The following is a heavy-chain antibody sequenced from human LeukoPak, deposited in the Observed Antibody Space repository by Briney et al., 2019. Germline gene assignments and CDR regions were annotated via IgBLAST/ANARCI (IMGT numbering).Heavy chain of an antibody. V-gene: IGHV3-53*05. CDR1: GFTIAKID. CDR3: ARGSMPGTGLPFDY. J-gene: IGHJ4*02. D-gene: IGHD3-9*01. Sequence: GSLRLSCATPGFTIAKIDMAWVRQAPGKGLAWVSIVYTGVRTFHTDSLKGRFTMSRDQSKNTVGLQMNSLRSEDTALYYCARGSMPGTGLPFDYWGQGTQVSVCS. CDR2: VYTGVRT.